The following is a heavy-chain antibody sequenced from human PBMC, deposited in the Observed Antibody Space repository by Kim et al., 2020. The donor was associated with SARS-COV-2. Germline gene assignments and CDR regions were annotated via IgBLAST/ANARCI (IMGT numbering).Heavy chain of an antibody. Sequence: KGRFTISRDKSKNTLYLQMNSLRAEDTAVYYCARDTGSGSSTHYYYGMDVWGQGTTVTVSS. J-gene: IGHJ6*02. V-gene: IGHV3-30*01. CDR3: ARDTGSGSSTHYYYGMDV. D-gene: IGHD3-10*01.